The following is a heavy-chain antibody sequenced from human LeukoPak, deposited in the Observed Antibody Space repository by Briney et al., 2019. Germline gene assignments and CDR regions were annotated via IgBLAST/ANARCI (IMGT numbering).Heavy chain of an antibody. CDR2: IYYSVST. CDR3: ARVRDRSGYFYDFDY. CDR1: GGSINSYY. J-gene: IGHJ4*02. V-gene: IGHV4-59*01. Sequence: SETLSLTCTVSGGSINSYYWSWIRQPPGTGLDWIGYIYYSVSTNYNPSLKSRVTISVDTSKNQFSLKLSSVTAADTAVYYCARVRDRSGYFYDFDYWGQGTLVTVSS. D-gene: IGHD3-22*01.